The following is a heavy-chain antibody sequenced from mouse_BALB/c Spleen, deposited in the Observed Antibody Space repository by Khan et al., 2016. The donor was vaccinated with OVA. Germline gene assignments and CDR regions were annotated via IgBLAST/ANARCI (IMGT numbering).Heavy chain of an antibody. V-gene: IGHV1-4*01. CDR3: ARDGAYYRNDGWFAY. CDR2: INPSNDYT. D-gene: IGHD2-14*01. Sequence: LEESGAELARPGASVKMSCKASGYTFTSYTIHWIKQRPGQGLEWIGYINPSNDYTNYNQKFKDKATLTADKSSTTAYMQLSSLTSDDSAVYYCARDGAYYRNDGWFAYWGQGTLVTVSA. J-gene: IGHJ3*01. CDR1: GYTFTSYT.